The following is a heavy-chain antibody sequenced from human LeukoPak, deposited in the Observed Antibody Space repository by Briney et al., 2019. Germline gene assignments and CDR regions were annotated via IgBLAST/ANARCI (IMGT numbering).Heavy chain of an antibody. Sequence: GRSLRLSCAASGFTFSSYGMHWVRQAPGKGLEWVAVISYDGSNKYYADSVKGRFTISRDNSKNTLYLQMNSLRAEDTAVYYCAKRVEGYYGSGSYWRDYYYGMDVWGQGTTVTVSS. CDR3: AKRVEGYYGSGSYWRDYYYGMDV. V-gene: IGHV3-30*18. D-gene: IGHD3-10*01. CDR1: GFTFSSYG. J-gene: IGHJ6*02. CDR2: ISYDGSNK.